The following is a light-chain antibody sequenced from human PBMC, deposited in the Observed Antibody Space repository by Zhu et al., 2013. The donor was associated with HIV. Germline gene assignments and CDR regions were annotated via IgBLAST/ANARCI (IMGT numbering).Light chain of an antibody. V-gene: IGLV2-23*02. CDR1: NSDVGTYNF. J-gene: IGLJ3*02. CDR3: FSYAGVNTWV. Sequence: QSALTQPASVSGSPGQSITISCTGTNSDVGTYNFVSWYQHHPGKAPKLIIYEVAKRPSGVSNRFSGSKSGNTASLTISGLQTEDEADYYCFSYAGVNTWVYGGRTKLTVL. CDR2: EVA.